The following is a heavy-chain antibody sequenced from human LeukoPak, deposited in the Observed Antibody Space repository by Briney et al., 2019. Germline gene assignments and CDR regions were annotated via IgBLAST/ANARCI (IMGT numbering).Heavy chain of an antibody. CDR2: ISGSGGST. J-gene: IGHJ4*02. CDR1: GFTFSSYG. CDR3: ARDPGSGYEEHFDY. V-gene: IGHV3-23*01. D-gene: IGHD5-12*01. Sequence: SGGSLRLSCAASGFTFSSYGMSWVRQAPGKGLEWVAAISGSGGSTYYADSVKGRFTISRDNAKDSLYLQMNSLRAEDTAVYYCARDPGSGYEEHFDYWGQGTLVTVSS.